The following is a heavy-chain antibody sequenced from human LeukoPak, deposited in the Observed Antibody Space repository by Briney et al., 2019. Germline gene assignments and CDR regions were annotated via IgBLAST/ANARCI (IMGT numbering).Heavy chain of an antibody. Sequence: SETLSLTCTVSGGSISSGSYYWSWIRQPPGKGLEWIGYISYSGSTNYNPSLKSRVTMSVDTSKNQFSLKVNSVTPADTAVYYCARYALFDYYMDVWGTGTTVTVSS. J-gene: IGHJ6*03. CDR2: ISYSGST. CDR3: ARYALFDYYMDV. V-gene: IGHV4-61*01. D-gene: IGHD3-10*02. CDR1: GGSISSGSYY.